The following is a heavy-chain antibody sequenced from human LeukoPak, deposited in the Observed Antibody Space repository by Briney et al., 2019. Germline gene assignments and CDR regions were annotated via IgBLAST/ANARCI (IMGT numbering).Heavy chain of an antibody. Sequence: SETLSLTCSVSGGSISSYYWSRIRQPAGKGLEWIGRIYTSGSTNYNPSLKSRVTISVYTSKNQFSLKLSSVTAADTAVYYCASDRIEVDAFDIWGQGTMVTVSS. J-gene: IGHJ3*02. CDR2: IYTSGST. V-gene: IGHV4-4*07. D-gene: IGHD2-15*01. CDR3: ASDRIEVDAFDI. CDR1: GGSISSYY.